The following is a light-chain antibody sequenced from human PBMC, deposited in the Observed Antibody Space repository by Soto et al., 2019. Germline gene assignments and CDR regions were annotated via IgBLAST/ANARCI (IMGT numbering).Light chain of an antibody. CDR2: LEGSGSY. J-gene: IGLJ2*01. V-gene: IGLV4-60*02. Sequence: QSVLTQSSSASASLGSSVKLTCTLSSGHSSYIIAWHQQQPGKAPRYLMKLEGSGSYNKGSGVPDRFSRSSSGADRYLTISNLQFEDEADYYCETWDSNTVVFGGGTK. CDR3: ETWDSNTVV. CDR1: SGHSSYI.